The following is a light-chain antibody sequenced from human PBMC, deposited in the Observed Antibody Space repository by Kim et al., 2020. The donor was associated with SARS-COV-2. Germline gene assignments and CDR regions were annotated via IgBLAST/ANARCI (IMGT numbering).Light chain of an antibody. CDR3: QQYGSLPYT. V-gene: IGKV3-20*01. J-gene: IGKJ2*01. CDR2: GAS. CDR1: QSIISNY. Sequence: LSPGERATVSCRASQSIISNYLAWYQQKPGQAPRLLIYGASSRATGIPDRFRGSGSGTDFTLTISRLEPEDFAVYFCQQYGSLPYTFGQGTKVDIK.